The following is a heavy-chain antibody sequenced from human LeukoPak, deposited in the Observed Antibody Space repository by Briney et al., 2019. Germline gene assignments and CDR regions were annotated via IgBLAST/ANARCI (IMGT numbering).Heavy chain of an antibody. D-gene: IGHD3-10*01. CDR3: ARDYSEGDYYYNYYMDV. CDR2: IYYSGST. Sequence: SETLSLTCTVSGGSISSSSYYWGWIRQPPGKGLEWIGSIYYSGSTYYNPSLRSRVTVSVDTSKNQFSLKLSSVTAADTAVYYCARDYSEGDYYYNYYMDVWGKGTTVTISS. CDR1: GGSISSSSYY. V-gene: IGHV4-39*01. J-gene: IGHJ6*03.